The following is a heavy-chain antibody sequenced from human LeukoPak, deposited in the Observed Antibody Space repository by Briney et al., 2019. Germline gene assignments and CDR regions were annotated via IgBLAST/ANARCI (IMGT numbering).Heavy chain of an antibody. J-gene: IGHJ4*02. D-gene: IGHD7-27*01. Sequence: GGSLRLSCTASGFTFSGAWMTWVRQAPGKGLEWEANIREDGTEKNYVDSVKGRFTISRDNAKNSLFLQMSNLRDDDTAIYYCARHVGISFWGQGTLVTVSS. CDR1: GFTFSGAW. CDR3: ARHVGISF. V-gene: IGHV3-7*01. CDR2: IREDGTEK.